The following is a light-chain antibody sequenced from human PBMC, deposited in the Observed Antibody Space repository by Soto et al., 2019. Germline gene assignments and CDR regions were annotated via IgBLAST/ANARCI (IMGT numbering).Light chain of an antibody. CDR2: EVS. V-gene: IGLV2-14*01. J-gene: IGLJ1*01. Sequence: QSVLTQPASVSASPGQSITISCTGTSSDIGTYNYVSWYQQHPGKAPKLMIFEVSNRPSGVSYRFSGSKSDNTASLTISGLQAEDEADYYCCSYTRSNTYVFGTGTKVTVL. CDR1: SSDIGTYNY. CDR3: CSYTRSNTYV.